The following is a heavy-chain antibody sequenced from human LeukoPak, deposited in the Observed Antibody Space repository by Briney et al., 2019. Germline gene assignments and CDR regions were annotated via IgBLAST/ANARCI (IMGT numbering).Heavy chain of an antibody. CDR3: ARAAGGSRFNYFDY. J-gene: IGHJ4*02. Sequence: PSETLSLTCTVAGASVSSGGYFWNWIRQSPGKGLEWIGYTEYSGSTNYDPSFKSRVTISDDTSKNQISLRLTSVNFADTAIYFCARAAGGSRFNYFDYWGQGTLVTVSS. CDR2: TEYSGST. CDR1: GASVSSGGYF. V-gene: IGHV4-61*08. D-gene: IGHD6-13*01.